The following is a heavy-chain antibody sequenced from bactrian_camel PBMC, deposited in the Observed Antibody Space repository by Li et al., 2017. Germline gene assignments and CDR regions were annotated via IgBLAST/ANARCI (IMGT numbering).Heavy chain of an antibody. CDR2: VASNGGST. D-gene: IGHD2*01. J-gene: IGHJ6*01. V-gene: IGHV3S25*01. Sequence: QLVESGGDSVQPGGSLTLSCTASGFTLSGYWMYWVRQTPAKGLEWVSGVASNGGSTEYADSIVGRFTISRDNAKNMVYLQMNSLKPEDTGVYYCAARGPYCYTKLSVRDFTYWGQGTQVTVS. CDR3: AARGPYCYTKLSVRDFTY. CDR1: GFTLSGYW.